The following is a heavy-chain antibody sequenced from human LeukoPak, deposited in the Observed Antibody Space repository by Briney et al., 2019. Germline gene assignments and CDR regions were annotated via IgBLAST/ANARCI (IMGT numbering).Heavy chain of an antibody. CDR3: AGRGHRYSRD. D-gene: IGHD2-15*01. Sequence: SETLSLICNVSGDSVSSGYWSWIRQPPGKGLEWIGFIQDSGITDYNPSLKSRLLMSVDTSKNQFSLNLRSVTAADTAVYYCAGRGHRYSRDWGQGILVTISS. J-gene: IGHJ1*01. CDR1: GDSVSSGY. CDR2: IQDSGIT. V-gene: IGHV4-4*09.